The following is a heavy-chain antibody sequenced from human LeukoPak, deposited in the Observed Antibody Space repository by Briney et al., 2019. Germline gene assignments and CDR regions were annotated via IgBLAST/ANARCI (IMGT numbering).Heavy chain of an antibody. CDR2: IYYSGST. V-gene: IGHV4-59*01. D-gene: IGHD6-13*01. CDR3: ARLTGYSSSWYQYYYYYMDV. CDR1: GGSISSYY. Sequence: SETLSLTCTVSGGSISSYYWSWIRQPPGKGLEWIGYIYYSGSTNYNPSLKSRVTISVDASKNQFSLKLSSVTAADTAVYYCARLTGYSSSWYQYYYYYMDVWGKGTTVTVSS. J-gene: IGHJ6*03.